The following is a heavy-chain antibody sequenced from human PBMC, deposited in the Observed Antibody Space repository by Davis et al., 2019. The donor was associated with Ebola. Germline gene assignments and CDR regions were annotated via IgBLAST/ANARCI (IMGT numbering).Heavy chain of an antibody. CDR2: MYPGGSQI. V-gene: IGHV5-51*01. J-gene: IGHJ4*02. Sequence: GESLKISCQTSGYSFTSYWIGWVRQMSGKGLAWMAIMYPGGSQITYSPSFQGQVTISADKSISTAYLQWTSLKASDTAMYYCATVERGALLGYWGQGTLVTVSS. CDR3: ATVERGALLGY. D-gene: IGHD1-1*01. CDR1: GYSFTSYW.